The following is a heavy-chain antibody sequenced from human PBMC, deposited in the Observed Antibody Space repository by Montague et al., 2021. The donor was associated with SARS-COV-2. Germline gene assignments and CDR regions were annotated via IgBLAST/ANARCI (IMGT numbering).Heavy chain of an antibody. D-gene: IGHD3-22*01. CDR1: GGSISSSNW. V-gene: IGHV4-4*02. Sequence: SETLSLTCAVSGGSISSSNWWSWVRQPPGKGLEWIGEIYHSGSTNYNPSLKSRVTISVDKSKNQFSLKLSSVTAADTAVYYCAREPYDYDSSGLNYYYYGMDVWGQGTTVTVSS. CDR2: IYHSGST. CDR3: AREPYDYDSSGLNYYYYGMDV. J-gene: IGHJ6*02.